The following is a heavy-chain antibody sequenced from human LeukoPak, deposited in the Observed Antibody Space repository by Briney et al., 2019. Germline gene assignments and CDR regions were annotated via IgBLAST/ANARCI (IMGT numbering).Heavy chain of an antibody. CDR2: INHSGST. V-gene: IGHV4-34*01. CDR1: GGSFSGYY. CDR3: ARGGLRRDVPDY. J-gene: IGHJ4*02. D-gene: IGHD5-24*01. Sequence: SQTLSLTCAVYGGSFSGYYWSWIRQPPGKGLEWIGEINHSGSTNYNPSLKSRVTISVDTSKNQFSLKLSSVTAADTAVYYCARGGLRRDVPDYWGQGTLVTVSS.